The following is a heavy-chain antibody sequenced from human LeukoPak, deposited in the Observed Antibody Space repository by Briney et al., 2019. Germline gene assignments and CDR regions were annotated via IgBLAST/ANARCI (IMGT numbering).Heavy chain of an antibody. V-gene: IGHV4-61*09. CDR3: ARQMGYCSSTSCSYFDY. Sequence: PSQTLSLTCTVSGGSISGNNYYWSWIRQPAGKGLEWIGHIYTGGSTNYNPSLKSRVTISVDTSKNQFSLKLSSVTAADTAVYYCARQMGYCSSTSCSYFDYWGQGTLVTVSS. J-gene: IGHJ4*02. CDR1: GGSISGNNYY. D-gene: IGHD2-2*01. CDR2: IYTGGST.